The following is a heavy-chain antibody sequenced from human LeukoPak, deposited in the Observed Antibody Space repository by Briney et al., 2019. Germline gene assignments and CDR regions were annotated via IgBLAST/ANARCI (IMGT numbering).Heavy chain of an antibody. V-gene: IGHV1-69*04. D-gene: IGHD1-14*01. CDR2: IIPMIGIT. J-gene: IGHJ1*01. CDR1: GGTFGRYA. Sequence: SVKVSCKASGGTFGRYALSWVRQAPGQGLEWMGRIIPMIGITNYAQSFQGRVTITADKTTSTAYMELSSLRAEDTAVYYCARLTDYLVDSVIGYWGQGTLITVSS. CDR3: ARLTDYLVDSVIGY.